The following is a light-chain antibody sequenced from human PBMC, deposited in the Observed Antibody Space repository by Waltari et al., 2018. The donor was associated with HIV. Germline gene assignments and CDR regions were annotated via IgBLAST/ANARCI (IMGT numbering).Light chain of an antibody. Sequence: PSTLSASVGDRVTITCRASRSVGPWLAWYQHRPGEGPRLLIYKASTLHGGVPSRFSGRGSGTDCTLTITSLQPEDSATYYCQQYNSQWTFGQGTKVEIK. CDR1: RSVGPW. CDR2: KAS. V-gene: IGKV1-5*03. CDR3: QQYNSQWT. J-gene: IGKJ1*01.